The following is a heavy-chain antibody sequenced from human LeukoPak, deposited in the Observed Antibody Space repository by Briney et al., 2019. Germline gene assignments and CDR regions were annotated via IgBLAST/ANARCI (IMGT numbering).Heavy chain of an antibody. Sequence: PGGSLRLSCAASGFTFSSYAMHWVRQAPGKGLEWVAVISYDGSNKYYADSVKGRFTISRDNSKNTLYLQMNSLRAEDTAVYHCASADSSGWYFDYWGQGTLVTVSS. J-gene: IGHJ4*02. CDR1: GFTFSSYA. CDR2: ISYDGSNK. D-gene: IGHD6-19*01. CDR3: ASADSSGWYFDY. V-gene: IGHV3-30-3*01.